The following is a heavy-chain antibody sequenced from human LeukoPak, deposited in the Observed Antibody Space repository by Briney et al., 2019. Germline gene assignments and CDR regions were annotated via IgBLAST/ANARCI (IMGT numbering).Heavy chain of an antibody. CDR1: GGSISSYY. CDR2: IYYSGST. CDR3: ARAYYSNYAPYYFDY. D-gene: IGHD4-11*01. J-gene: IGHJ4*02. Sequence: TSSETLSLTCTVSGGSISSYYWSWIRQPPGKGLEWIGYIYYSGSTNYNPSLKSRVTISVDTSKNQFSLKLSSVTAADMAVYYCARAYYSNYAPYYFDYWGQGTLVTVSS. V-gene: IGHV4-59*01.